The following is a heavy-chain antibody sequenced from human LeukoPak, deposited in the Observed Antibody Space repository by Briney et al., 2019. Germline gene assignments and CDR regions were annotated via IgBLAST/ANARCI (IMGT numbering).Heavy chain of an antibody. D-gene: IGHD5-24*01. CDR3: ARGRRWGTFDI. J-gene: IGHJ3*02. V-gene: IGHV3-13*04. Sequence: GGSLRLSCAASGFTFSSYDMHWVRQGTGKGLEWVSAIGTAGDTYYLGSVKGRFTTSRENAKNSLYLQMNSLRVGDTAVYYCARGRRWGTFDIWGQGTMVTVSS. CDR1: GFTFSSYD. CDR2: IGTAGDT.